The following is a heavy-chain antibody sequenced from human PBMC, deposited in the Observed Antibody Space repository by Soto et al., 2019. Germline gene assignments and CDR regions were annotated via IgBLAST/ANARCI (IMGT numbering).Heavy chain of an antibody. V-gene: IGHV6-1*01. Sequence: SQTLSLTCAISGDSVSSNSAAWNWIRQSPSRGLEWLGRTYYRSKWYNDYAVSVKSRITINPDTSKNQFSLQLNSVTPEDTAVYYCARDRWRRGYCISTSCRLLDPYYYYGMDVCAQGTSVPVSS. CDR3: ARDRWRRGYCISTSCRLLDPYYYYGMDV. J-gene: IGHJ6*02. D-gene: IGHD2-2*01. CDR2: TYYRSKWYN. CDR1: GDSVSSNSAA.